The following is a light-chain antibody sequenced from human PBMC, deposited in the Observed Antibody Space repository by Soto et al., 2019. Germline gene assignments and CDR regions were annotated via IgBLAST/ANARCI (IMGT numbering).Light chain of an antibody. CDR3: AVWDDNLNGL. J-gene: IGLJ2*01. CDR2: STN. V-gene: IGLV1-44*01. Sequence: QSVLTQPPSASGTPGQRVTISCSGSSSNIGSNTVNWYQQLPGTAPKLLIYSTNQRPSGVPERFSGSKSGTSASLAISGLQSEDEGDYYCAVWDDNLNGLFGGGTKLTVL. CDR1: SSNIGSNT.